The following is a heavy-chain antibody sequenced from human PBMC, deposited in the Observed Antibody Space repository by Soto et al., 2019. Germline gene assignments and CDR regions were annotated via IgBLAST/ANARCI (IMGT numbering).Heavy chain of an antibody. CDR3: ALRSMAVVPEY. J-gene: IGHJ4*02. V-gene: IGHV4-61*05. D-gene: IGHD3-22*01. CDR1: GGTISSSNCY. CDR2: LYYGRSA. Sequence: SETLYLTCTVSGGTISSSNCYWGWIRQPPGKGLESIGYLYYGRSANYNPSLKSRVTLSVDTSTNQCSLTLSSMTAADTAVYYCALRSMAVVPEYWGQGTLVTSPQ.